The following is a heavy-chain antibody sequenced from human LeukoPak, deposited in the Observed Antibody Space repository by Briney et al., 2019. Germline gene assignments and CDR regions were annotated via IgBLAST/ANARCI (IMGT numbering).Heavy chain of an antibody. D-gene: IGHD3-10*01. Sequence: LPGRSLRLSCAASGFTFTSYTMHWVRQAPGKGLEGVAATSYDGTNKYYADSVKGRFTISRDNYKNTLYLEMNSLRAEDTAVYFCARKSLWFKYYDSWGQGMLVTVSS. J-gene: IGHJ4*02. CDR2: TSYDGTNK. V-gene: IGHV3-30*04. CDR3: ARKSLWFKYYDS. CDR1: GFTFTSYT.